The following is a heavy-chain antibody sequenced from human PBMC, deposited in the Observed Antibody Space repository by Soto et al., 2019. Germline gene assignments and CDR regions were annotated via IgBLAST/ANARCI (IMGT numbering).Heavy chain of an antibody. CDR1: GFTFSRYG. CDR3: ARDRGPYSGYGDAFDM. Sequence: QVQLVESGGGVVQPGRSLRLSCAASGFTFSRYGMNWVRQAPGKGLEWVAGIGFDGNSKYYADSVKGRLTISRDNSKSTLYVQMNSLRVEDTAVYYCARDRGPYSGYGDAFDMWGQGTMVTVSS. D-gene: IGHD5-12*01. V-gene: IGHV3-33*01. J-gene: IGHJ3*02. CDR2: IGFDGNSK.